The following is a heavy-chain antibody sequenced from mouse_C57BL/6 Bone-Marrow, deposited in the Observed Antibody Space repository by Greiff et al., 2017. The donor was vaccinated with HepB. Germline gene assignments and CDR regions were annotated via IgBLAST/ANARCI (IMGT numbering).Heavy chain of an antibody. D-gene: IGHD1-1*01. V-gene: IGHV1-55*01. J-gene: IGHJ2*01. CDR3: ARGETTVYYFDY. Sequence: QVQLQQSGAELVKPGASVKMSCKASGYTFTSYWITWVKQRPGQGLEWIGDIYPGSGSTNYNEKFKSKATLTVDTSSSTAYMQLSSLTSEDSAVYDCARGETTVYYFDYWGQGTTLTVSS. CDR2: IYPGSGST. CDR1: GYTFTSYW.